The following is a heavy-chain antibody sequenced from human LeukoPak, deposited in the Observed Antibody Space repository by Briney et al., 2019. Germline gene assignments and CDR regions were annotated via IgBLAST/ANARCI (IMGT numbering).Heavy chain of an antibody. D-gene: IGHD5-12*01. V-gene: IGHV3-48*01. J-gene: IGHJ3*02. CDR1: GFTFSTYT. Sequence: GGSLRLSCAASGFTFSTYTMNWVRQAPGKGLEWVSKISSSSSTIYYADSVKGRFTISRDNAKNSLYLQMNSLRAEDTAVYYCARDSPQALAILHAFDIWGHGTMVTVSS. CDR3: ARDSPQALAILHAFDI. CDR2: ISSSSSTI.